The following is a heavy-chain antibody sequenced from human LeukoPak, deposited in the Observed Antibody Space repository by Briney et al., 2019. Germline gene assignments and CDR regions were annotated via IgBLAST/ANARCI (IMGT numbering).Heavy chain of an antibody. CDR2: FDPEDGET. V-gene: IGHV1-24*01. J-gene: IGHJ3*02. D-gene: IGHD6-19*01. CDR1: GYTLTELS. Sequence: ASVKVSCKVSGYTLTELSMHWVRQAPGKGLEWMGGFDPEDGETIYAQKFQGRVTMTEHTSTDTAYMELSSLRSEDTAVYYCATGIAVAGTNAFDIWGQGTMVTVSS. CDR3: ATGIAVAGTNAFDI.